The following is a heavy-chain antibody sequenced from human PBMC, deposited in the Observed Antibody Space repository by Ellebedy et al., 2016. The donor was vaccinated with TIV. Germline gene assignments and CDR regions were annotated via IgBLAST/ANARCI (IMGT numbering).Heavy chain of an antibody. Sequence: SETLSLTCTVSGGSISSDLWSWFRQPPGKGLEWIGYMSVCGISNYNPSFRSRAIISMDTSKNQFSLKLYSMTAADTAVYYCARLPRGDIYGYFDYWGQGTLVTVSS. J-gene: IGHJ4*02. D-gene: IGHD5-18*01. CDR3: ARLPRGDIYGYFDY. V-gene: IGHV4-59*01. CDR1: GGSISSDL. CDR2: MSVCGIS.